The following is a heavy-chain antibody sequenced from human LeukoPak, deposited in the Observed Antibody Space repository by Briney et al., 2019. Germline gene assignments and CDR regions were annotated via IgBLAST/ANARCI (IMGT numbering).Heavy chain of an antibody. D-gene: IGHD2-8*01. V-gene: IGHV1-8*02. CDR3: ARGRKWEFGDWTNIWFDP. J-gene: IGHJ5*02. CDR1: GYSFSSYE. CDR2: MNPGSGST. Sequence: GAPVKVSCNASGYSFSSYEINRVRQAPGQGLEWMGWMNPGSGSTGHLEKFGGRLTMSRNTAINTAYMELSSLRSDDTAIYYCARGRKWEFGDWTNIWFDPWGQGTLVTVSS.